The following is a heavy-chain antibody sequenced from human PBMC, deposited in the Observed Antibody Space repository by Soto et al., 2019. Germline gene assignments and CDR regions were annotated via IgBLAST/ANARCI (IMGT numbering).Heavy chain of an antibody. CDR2: ISPYTGNT. V-gene: IGHV1-18*01. D-gene: IGHD3-16*01. J-gene: IGHJ6*02. CDR3: VMVDNYVTPTPQDV. Sequence: QVQLVQSGDEVKKPGASVKVSCKASGYIFVNYGIAWVRQAPGQGLEWMGWISPYTGNTHSATKVQGRLTMTTETSTSTAYMDLGSRTSEATAVYYCVMVDNYVTPTPQDVWGQGTTVTVSS. CDR1: GYIFVNYG.